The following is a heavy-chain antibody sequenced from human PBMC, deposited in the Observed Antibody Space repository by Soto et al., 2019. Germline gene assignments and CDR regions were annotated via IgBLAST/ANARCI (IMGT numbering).Heavy chain of an antibody. Sequence: SETLSLTCTVSGGSILSSGYYWRWIRQPPGNGLEWIGYIYYSGSTYYNPSLKSRVTISVDTSKNQYSLKLSSVTAADTAVYYCARDMGASYCSGGSCYSSRGMDVWGQGTTVT. V-gene: IGHV4-31*03. CDR1: GGSILSSGYY. D-gene: IGHD2-15*01. J-gene: IGHJ6*02. CDR3: ARDMGASYCSGGSCYSSRGMDV. CDR2: IYYSGST.